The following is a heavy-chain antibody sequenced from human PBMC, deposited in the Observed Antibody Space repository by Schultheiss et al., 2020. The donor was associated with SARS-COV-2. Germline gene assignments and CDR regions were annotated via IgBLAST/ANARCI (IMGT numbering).Heavy chain of an antibody. Sequence: ASVKVSCKASGYTFTSFAMHWVRQAPGQGLEWMGWINPNSGNTGYAQKFQGRVTITRNTSISTAYMELSSLRSEDTAVYYCARGQTGFSSSWSRIVGATSYWFDPWGQGTLVTVSS. CDR2: INPNSGNT. V-gene: IGHV1-8*03. D-gene: IGHD1-26*01. J-gene: IGHJ5*02. CDR1: GYTFTSFA. CDR3: ARGQTGFSSSWSRIVGATSYWFDP.